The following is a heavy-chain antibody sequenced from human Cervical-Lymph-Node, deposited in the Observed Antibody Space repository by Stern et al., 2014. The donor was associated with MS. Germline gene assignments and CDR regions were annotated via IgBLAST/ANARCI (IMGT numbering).Heavy chain of an antibody. CDR3: ATNRVMVPGKDFFYGLDV. CDR2: MSYDGSRQ. Sequence: QLVESGGGVVPPGRSLRLSCAASGFTFSSSGMLWFRPAPGKGLEWVALMSYDGSRQYYADSVQGRFTVSRDNSKDQLYLQMSSLRAEDTAVYYCATNRVMVPGKDFFYGLDVWGQGTTVTVSS. J-gene: IGHJ6*02. D-gene: IGHD3-10*01. V-gene: IGHV3-30*03. CDR1: GFTFSSSG.